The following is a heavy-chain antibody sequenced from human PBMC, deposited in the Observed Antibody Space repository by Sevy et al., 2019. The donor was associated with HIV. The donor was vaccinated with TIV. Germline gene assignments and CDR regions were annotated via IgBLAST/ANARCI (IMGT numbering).Heavy chain of an antibody. D-gene: IGHD3-9*01. CDR2: IYPGDSDT. J-gene: IGHJ5*02. CDR3: ARQDYDILTGYSNWFDP. CDR1: GYSFTSYW. Sequence: GESLKISCKGSGYSFTSYWIGWVRQMPGKGLEWMGIIYPGDSDTRYSPSFQGQVTISADKSISTAYQQWSSLKASDTAMYYCARQDYDILTGYSNWFDPWGQGTLVTVSS. V-gene: IGHV5-51*01.